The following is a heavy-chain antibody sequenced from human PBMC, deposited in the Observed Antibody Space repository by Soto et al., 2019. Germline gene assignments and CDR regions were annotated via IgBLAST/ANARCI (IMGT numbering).Heavy chain of an antibody. CDR3: VRDSHPGYLAF. V-gene: IGHV3-7*05. CDR2: LKQDGSGK. CDR1: GFIFRDYW. Sequence: GSLRLSCAASGFIFRDYWLSWVRQTPDKGLEWVANLKQDGSGKFYAGSVEGRFSISRDNAKNSLYLQMDSLRVEDTAVYYCVRDSHPGYLAFWGLGTSVTVSS. J-gene: IGHJ4*02.